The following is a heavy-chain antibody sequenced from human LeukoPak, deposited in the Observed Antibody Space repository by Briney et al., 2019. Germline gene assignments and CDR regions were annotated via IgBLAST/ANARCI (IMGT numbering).Heavy chain of an antibody. D-gene: IGHD3-3*01. CDR3: ARGGWGPYYDFWSGYYSPGYNWFDP. V-gene: IGHV1-8*03. CDR2: MNPNSGNT. Sequence: ASVKVSCKASGYTFTSYDINWVRQSTGQGLEWMGWMNPNSGNTGYAQKFQGRVTITRNTSISTAYMELSSLRSEDTAVYYCARGGWGPYYDFWSGYYSPGYNWFDPWGQGTLVTVSS. CDR1: GYTFTSYD. J-gene: IGHJ5*02.